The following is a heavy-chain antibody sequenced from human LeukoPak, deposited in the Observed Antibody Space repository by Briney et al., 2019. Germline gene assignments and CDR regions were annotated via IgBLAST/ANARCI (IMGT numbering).Heavy chain of an antibody. V-gene: IGHV1-69*01. Sequence: SVKVSCKASGGTFSSYAISWVRQAPGQGLEWMGGIIPIFGTANYAQKFQGRVTITADESTSTAYMELSSLRSEDTAVHYCARGSYCGGDCYNNWFDPWGHGTLVTVSS. CDR3: ARGSYCGGDCYNNWFDP. CDR1: GGTFSSYA. CDR2: IIPIFGTA. D-gene: IGHD2-21*02. J-gene: IGHJ5*02.